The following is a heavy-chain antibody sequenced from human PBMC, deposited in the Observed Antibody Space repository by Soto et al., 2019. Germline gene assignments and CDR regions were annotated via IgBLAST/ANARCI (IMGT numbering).Heavy chain of an antibody. CDR1: GFTFSSYA. V-gene: IGHV3-30-3*01. J-gene: IGHJ3*02. Sequence: PGGSLRLSFAASGFTFSSYAMHWVRQAPGKGLEWVAVISYDGSNKYYADSVKVRFTISRDNSKNTLYLQMNSLRAEDTAVYYCARARWYTLFLTGAFHXWGQVTMFTVS. D-gene: IGHD6-13*01. CDR2: ISYDGSNK. CDR3: ARARWYTLFLTGAFHX.